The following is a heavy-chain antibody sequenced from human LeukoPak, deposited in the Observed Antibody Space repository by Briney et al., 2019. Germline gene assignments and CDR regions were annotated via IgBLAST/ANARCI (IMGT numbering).Heavy chain of an antibody. CDR1: GFTFDDYG. Sequence: PGGSLRLSCAASGFTFDDYGMSWVRQAPGKGLEWVSAISGSGGSTYYADSVKGRFTISRDNSKNTLYLQMNSLRAEDTAVYYCAKDLVGSSSRDYWGQGTLVTVSS. D-gene: IGHD6-13*01. CDR3: AKDLVGSSSRDY. V-gene: IGHV3-23*01. CDR2: ISGSGGST. J-gene: IGHJ4*02.